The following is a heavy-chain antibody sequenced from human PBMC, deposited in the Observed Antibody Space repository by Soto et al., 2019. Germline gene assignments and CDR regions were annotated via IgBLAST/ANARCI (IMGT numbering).Heavy chain of an antibody. CDR1: GGSITTGGYY. D-gene: IGHD2-15*01. V-gene: IGHV4-31*03. J-gene: IGHJ4*02. Sequence: SETLSLTCTVSGGSITTGGYYWSWIRQLPGKGLEWIGHRYYSECTYYNPSLKSRVSISLDTSKNQFSLKLSFVTAADTAMYYCARTKCSGGSCYSWSLDYWGKGTPVTVS. CDR3: ARTKCSGGSCYSWSLDY. CDR2: RYYSECT.